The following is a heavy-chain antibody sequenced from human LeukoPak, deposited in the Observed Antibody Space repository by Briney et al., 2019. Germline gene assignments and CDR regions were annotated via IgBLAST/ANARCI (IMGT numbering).Heavy chain of an antibody. CDR3: GRLQILDH. Sequence: GGSLRLSCVASGFTFSSYEMNWVRQAPGKGPEWVSYISRSGDETYYADSVKGRFTISRDNAKNSLYLQMDSLRDEDTAVYYCGRLQILDHWGQGALVTVSS. CDR2: ISRSGDET. V-gene: IGHV3-48*03. J-gene: IGHJ4*02. CDR1: GFTFSSYE.